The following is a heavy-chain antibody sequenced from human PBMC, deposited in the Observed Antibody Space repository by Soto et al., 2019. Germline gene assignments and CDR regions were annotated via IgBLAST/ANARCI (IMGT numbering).Heavy chain of an antibody. V-gene: IGHV3-33*01. D-gene: IGHD6-13*01. CDR2: IWYDGSNK. CDR1: GFTFSSYG. CDR3: ARDPDTGHYSSSQYYYYYYYMDV. Sequence: GGSLRLSCAASGFTFSSYGMHWVRQAPGKGLEWVAVIWYDGSNKYYADSVKGRFTISRDNSKNTLYLQMNSLRAEDTAVYYCARDPDTGHYSSSQYYYYYYYMDVWGKGTTVTVSS. J-gene: IGHJ6*03.